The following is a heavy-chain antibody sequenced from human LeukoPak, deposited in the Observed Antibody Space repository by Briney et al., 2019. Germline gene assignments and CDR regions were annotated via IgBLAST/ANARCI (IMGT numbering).Heavy chain of an antibody. CDR1: GYTLTELS. CDR3: ATDSDKFGTSFDY. CDR2: FDPEDGET. D-gene: IGHD3-10*01. Sequence: ASVKVSCKVSGYTLTELSMHLVRQAPGKGLEWMGGFDPEDGETIYAQKFQGRVTMTEDTSTDTAYMELSSLRSEDTAVYYCATDSDKFGTSFDYWGQGTLVTVSS. V-gene: IGHV1-24*01. J-gene: IGHJ4*02.